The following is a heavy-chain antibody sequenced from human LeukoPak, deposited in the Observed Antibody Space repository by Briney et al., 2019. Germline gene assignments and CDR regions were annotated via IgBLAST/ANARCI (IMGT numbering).Heavy chain of an antibody. D-gene: IGHD1-1*01. CDR1: GFTFSSYS. J-gene: IGHJ3*02. CDR2: ISSSSSYI. CDR3: ARGLKYNWNDGGAFDI. V-gene: IGHV3-21*01. Sequence: GGSLRLSCAAPGFTFSSYSMNWVRQAPGKGLEWVSSISSSSSYIYYADSVKGRFTISRDNAKNSLYLQMNSLRAEDTAVYYCARGLKYNWNDGGAFDIWGQGTMVTVSS.